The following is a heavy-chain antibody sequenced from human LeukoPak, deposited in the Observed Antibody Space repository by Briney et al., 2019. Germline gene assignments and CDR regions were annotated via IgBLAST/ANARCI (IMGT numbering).Heavy chain of an antibody. CDR3: ARDLRGPHDY. V-gene: IGHV3-74*01. Sequence: PGGSLRLSCEASGFTFSIYWMHWVRQAPGKGLVWVSRINPDGSSTNYADSVKGRFTISRDNARNTLYLQMNSLRAEDTALYYCARDLRGPHDYWGQGVLVSVSS. CDR2: INPDGSST. D-gene: IGHD4-17*01. J-gene: IGHJ4*02. CDR1: GFTFSIYW.